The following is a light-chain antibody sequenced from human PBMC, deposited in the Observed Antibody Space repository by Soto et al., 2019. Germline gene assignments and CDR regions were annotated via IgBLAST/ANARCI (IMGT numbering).Light chain of an antibody. J-gene: IGKJ5*01. CDR1: QSVSSN. Sequence: LVLTQSPDTLSLSPGERATLSCGASQSVSSNYLAWYQQKPGQAPRLLIYDASTRATGIPDRFSGGGSGTEFTLTISSLQSEDFVVYYCQQYNSWPPMTFGQGTRLEI. V-gene: IGKV3-15*01. CDR2: DAS. CDR3: QQYNSWPPMT.